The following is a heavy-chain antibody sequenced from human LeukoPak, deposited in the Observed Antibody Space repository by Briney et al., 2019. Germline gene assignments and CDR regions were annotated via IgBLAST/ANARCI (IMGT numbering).Heavy chain of an antibody. D-gene: IGHD2-21*01. J-gene: IGHJ4*02. CDR3: ARDCGPFDY. V-gene: IGHV3-30-3*01. Sequence: GGSLRLSCAASGFTFSSYAMHWVRQAPGKGLEWVAVISYDGSNKYYADSVKGRFTISRDNSKNSLHLQMNSLRAEDTAVYYCARDCGPFDYWGQGTLVTVSS. CDR1: GFTFSSYA. CDR2: ISYDGSNK.